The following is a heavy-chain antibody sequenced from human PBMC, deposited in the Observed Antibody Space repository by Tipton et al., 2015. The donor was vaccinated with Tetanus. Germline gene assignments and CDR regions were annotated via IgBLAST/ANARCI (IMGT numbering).Heavy chain of an antibody. Sequence: SLRLSCAASGFTFSSYGMHWVRQAPGKGLEWVAVISYDGSNKYYADSVKGRFTISRDNSKNTLYLQMNSLRAEDTAVYYCARAHYYGSGSYWSIYYYYGMDVWGQGTTVTVSS. J-gene: IGHJ6*02. D-gene: IGHD3-10*01. CDR3: ARAHYYGSGSYWSIYYYYGMDV. CDR1: GFTFSSYG. CDR2: ISYDGSNK. V-gene: IGHV3-30*03.